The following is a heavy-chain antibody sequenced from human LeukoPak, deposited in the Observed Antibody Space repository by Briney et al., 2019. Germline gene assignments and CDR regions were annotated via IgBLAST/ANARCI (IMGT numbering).Heavy chain of an antibody. Sequence: ASVKVSCKVSGYTLTELSMHWVRQAPGKGVEWMGGFDPEDGETIYAQKFQGRVTMTEDTSTDTAYMELSSLRSEDTAVYYYATVELWDGFYYFDYWGQGTLVTVSS. CDR3: ATVELWDGFYYFDY. CDR2: FDPEDGET. CDR1: GYTLTELS. J-gene: IGHJ4*02. D-gene: IGHD3-3*01. V-gene: IGHV1-24*01.